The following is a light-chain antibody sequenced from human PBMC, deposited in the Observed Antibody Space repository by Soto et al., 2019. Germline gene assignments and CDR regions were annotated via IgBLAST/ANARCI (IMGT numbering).Light chain of an antibody. J-gene: IGLJ1*01. CDR1: SSNIGSGT. Sequence: QSVLTQPPSVSATPGQTVTISCSGSSSNIGSGTVNWYQQLPGTAPIRLIATNNERPSGVPDRFSASKSGTSASLAISGLRSEDEADYFCAAWDDGLSGHVFGSGTKVTVL. V-gene: IGLV1-44*01. CDR2: TNN. CDR3: AAWDDGLSGHV.